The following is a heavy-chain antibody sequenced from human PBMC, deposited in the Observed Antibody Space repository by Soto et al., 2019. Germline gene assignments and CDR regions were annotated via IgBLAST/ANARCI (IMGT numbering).Heavy chain of an antibody. CDR3: ARQYYDFWSGYFNYFDY. Sequence: QVQLVQSGAEVKKPGASVKVSCKASGYTFTSYGISWVRQAPGQGLEWMGRISAYNGNTNYAQKLQGRVTMTTDTSTSTAYMELRSLRSDDTAVYYCARQYYDFWSGYFNYFDYWGQGTLVTVSS. V-gene: IGHV1-18*01. CDR2: ISAYNGNT. CDR1: GYTFTSYG. J-gene: IGHJ4*02. D-gene: IGHD3-3*01.